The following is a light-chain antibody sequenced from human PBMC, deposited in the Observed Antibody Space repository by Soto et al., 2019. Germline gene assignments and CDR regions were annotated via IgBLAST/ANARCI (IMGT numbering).Light chain of an antibody. J-gene: IGLJ3*02. V-gene: IGLV1-51*02. CDR1: SSNIGNNY. CDR2: ENN. Sequence: QPPSVSAAPGQKVTISCSGSSSNIGNNYVSWYQQLPGTAPKLLIYENNKRPSGIPDRFSGSKSGTSATLGITGLQTGDEADYYCGTWDSSLSAGVFGGGTKLTVL. CDR3: GTWDSSLSAGV.